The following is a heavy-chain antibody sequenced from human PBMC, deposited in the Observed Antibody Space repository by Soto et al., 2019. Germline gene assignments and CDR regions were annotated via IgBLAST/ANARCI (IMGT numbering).Heavy chain of an antibody. J-gene: IGHJ6*02. CDR3: ARVWYQRDGMDV. V-gene: IGHV3-48*02. CDR2: ISSSSSTI. D-gene: IGHD1-20*01. CDR1: GFTFSSYS. Sequence: PGGPLRLSCAASGFTFSSYSMNWVRQAPGKGLEWVSYISSSSSTIYYADSVKGRFTISRDNAKNSLYLQMNSLRDEDTAVYYCARVWYQRDGMDVWGQGTTVTVSS.